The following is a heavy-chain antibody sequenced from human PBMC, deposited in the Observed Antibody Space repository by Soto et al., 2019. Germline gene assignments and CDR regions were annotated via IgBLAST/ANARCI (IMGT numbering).Heavy chain of an antibody. CDR1: GYTFTSYY. Sequence: GASVKVSCKASGYTFTSYYMHWVRQAPGQGLEWMGIINPSGGSTSYAQKFQGRVTMTRDTSTSTVYMELSSLRSEDTAVCYCARDAKLSYVKATLFYWGQGTLVTVSS. CDR2: INPSGGST. V-gene: IGHV1-46*01. D-gene: IGHD5-12*01. CDR3: ARDAKLSYVKATLFY. J-gene: IGHJ4*02.